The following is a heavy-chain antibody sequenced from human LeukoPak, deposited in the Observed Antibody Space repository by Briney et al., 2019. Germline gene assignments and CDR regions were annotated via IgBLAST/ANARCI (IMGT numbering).Heavy chain of an antibody. D-gene: IGHD6-19*01. CDR1: GGTFSIYV. CDR2: IRYDGSNK. CDR3: ATLVSSGRSKVDY. V-gene: IGHV3-30*02. Sequence: GGSLRLSCAESGGTFSIYVMYSGRQAPGKGLEWVSFIRYDGSNKYYADSVKGRFTISRDTSKNTLYLQMNSLRAEDTPVYYCATLVSSGRSKVDYWGQGTLVTVSS. J-gene: IGHJ4*02.